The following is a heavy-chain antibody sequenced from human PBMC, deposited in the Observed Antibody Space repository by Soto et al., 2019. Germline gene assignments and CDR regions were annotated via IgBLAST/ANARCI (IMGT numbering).Heavy chain of an antibody. CDR3: AHRRGFGELLY. CDR2: IYGDDNN. V-gene: IGHV2-5*02. J-gene: IGHJ4*02. D-gene: IGHD3-10*01. Sequence: QITLKESGPTLVKPTQTLTLTCTFSGFSLRSSGVGVGWIRQPPGKALEWLALIYGDDNNRYSPSLKNRLTIPKDTSKNQVVLTMTDMDPVDTATYYCAHRRGFGELLYWGKGPVVTVSS. CDR1: GFSLRSSGVG.